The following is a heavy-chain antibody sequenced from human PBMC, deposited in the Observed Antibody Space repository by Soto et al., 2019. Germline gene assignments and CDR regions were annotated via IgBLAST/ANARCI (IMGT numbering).Heavy chain of an antibody. J-gene: IGHJ4*02. CDR1: GFTFSSYA. V-gene: IGHV3-23*01. CDR2: IRGSSGST. D-gene: IGHD6-13*01. Sequence: PGGSLRLSCAVSGFTFSSYAMSWVRQAPGKGLEWVSAIRGSSGSTDSADSVKGRFTISRDNSKNTVYLQMNSLRAEDTAVYYCAKDGQQQLASYFDYWGRGTLVTV. CDR3: AKDGQQQLASYFDY.